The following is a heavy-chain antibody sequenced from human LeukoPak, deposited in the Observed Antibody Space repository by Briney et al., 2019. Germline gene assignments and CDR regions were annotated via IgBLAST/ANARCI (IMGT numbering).Heavy chain of an antibody. CDR3: ARDRFPSYYYDSSGFWNYFDY. CDR1: SSHA. D-gene: IGHD3-22*01. CDR2: ISSSGNTI. Sequence: PGGSLRLSCVAFSSHAMSWVRQAPGKGLEWVSYISSSGNTIYYADSVKGRFTISRDNAKNSLYLHMNSLRAEDTAVYYCARDRFPSYYYDSSGFWNYFDYWGQGTLVTVSS. J-gene: IGHJ4*02. V-gene: IGHV3-48*04.